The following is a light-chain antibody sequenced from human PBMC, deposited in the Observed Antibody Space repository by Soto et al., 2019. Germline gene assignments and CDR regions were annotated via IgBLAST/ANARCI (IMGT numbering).Light chain of an antibody. CDR2: GNI. V-gene: IGLV1-40*01. CDR1: SSNIGAGYD. Sequence: QSVLTQPPSVSGAPVQRVTISCIGSSSNIGAGYDVHWYQQRPGTAPKLLIFGNINRPSGVPDRFSGSKSGTSASLAITGLQAEDEGDYYCQSYDSTLSARYVFGTGTKVTVL. J-gene: IGLJ1*01. CDR3: QSYDSTLSARYV.